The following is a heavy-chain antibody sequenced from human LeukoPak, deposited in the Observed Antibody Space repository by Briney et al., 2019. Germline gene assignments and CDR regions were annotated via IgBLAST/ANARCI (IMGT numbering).Heavy chain of an antibody. Sequence: GGSLRLSCAASGFTVSDNYISWVRQAPGKGLEWVSVIYSGGSTKYADSVKARFTISRDNSKNTVYLQMNSLRAEDTAVYYCARATLDNWGQGTLVTVSS. CDR2: IYSGGST. V-gene: IGHV3-53*01. CDR3: ARATLDN. CDR1: GFTVSDNY. J-gene: IGHJ4*02.